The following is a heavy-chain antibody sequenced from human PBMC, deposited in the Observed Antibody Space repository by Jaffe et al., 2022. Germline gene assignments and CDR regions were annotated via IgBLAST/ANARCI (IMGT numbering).Heavy chain of an antibody. CDR1: GYSFTSYW. V-gene: IGHV5-51*03. Sequence: EVQLVQSGAEVKKPGESLKISCKGSGYSFTSYWIGWVRQMPGKGLEWMGIIYPGDSDTRYSPSFQGQVTISADKSISTAYLQWSSLKASDTAMYYCVRPRGNCGGDCYWEPFDYWGQGTLVTVSS. D-gene: IGHD2-21*02. CDR2: IYPGDSDT. J-gene: IGHJ4*02. CDR3: VRPRGNCGGDCYWEPFDY.